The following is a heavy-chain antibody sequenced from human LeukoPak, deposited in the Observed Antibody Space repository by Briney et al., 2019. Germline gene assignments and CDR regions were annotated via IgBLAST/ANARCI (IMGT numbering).Heavy chain of an antibody. D-gene: IGHD6-6*01. Sequence: ASVKVSCKASGYTFTNFYIHWVRQAPGQGLEWMGIINPSGGSTSYAQKFQGRVTMTRDTSTSTVYMELSSLRSEDTAVYYCARDTIEYSSSQRPFDYWGQGTLVTVSS. CDR3: ARDTIEYSSSQRPFDY. J-gene: IGHJ4*02. CDR1: GYTFTNFY. V-gene: IGHV1-46*01. CDR2: INPSGGST.